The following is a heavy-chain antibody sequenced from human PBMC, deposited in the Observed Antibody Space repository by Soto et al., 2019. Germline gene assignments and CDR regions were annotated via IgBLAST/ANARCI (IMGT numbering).Heavy chain of an antibody. CDR3: AGYSSGWYRSIDY. Sequence: PSETLSLTCTVSGGSISSSSYYWGWIRQPPGKGLEWIGSIYYSGSTYYNPSLKSRVTISVDTSKKQFSLKLSSVTAADTAVYYCAGYSSGWYRSIDYWGKGTLVTVSS. V-gene: IGHV4-39*01. D-gene: IGHD6-19*01. CDR2: IYYSGST. J-gene: IGHJ4*02. CDR1: GGSISSSSYY.